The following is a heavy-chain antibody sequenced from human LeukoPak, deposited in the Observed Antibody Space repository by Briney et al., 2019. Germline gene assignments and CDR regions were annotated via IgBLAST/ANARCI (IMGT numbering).Heavy chain of an antibody. J-gene: IGHJ4*02. CDR3: ARGTRGYVWGSYRQNPSYYFDY. CDR2: VYYTGST. Sequence: SETLSLTCTVSGGSISSGSYYWSWIRQPPGEGLEWIGYVYYTGSTNYNPSLKSRVTISVDTSKNQFSLKLSSVTAADTAVYYCARGTRGYVWGSYRQNPSYYFDYWGQGTLVTVSS. D-gene: IGHD3-16*02. V-gene: IGHV4-61*01. CDR1: GGSISSGSYY.